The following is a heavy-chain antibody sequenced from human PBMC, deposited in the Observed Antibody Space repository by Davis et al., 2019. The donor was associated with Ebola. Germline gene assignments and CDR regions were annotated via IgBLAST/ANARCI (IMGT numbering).Heavy chain of an antibody. J-gene: IGHJ4*02. CDR2: ISGSGGRTV. Sequence: GESLKISCAASGFTFSSYAMSWVRQAPGKGLEWVSAISGSGGRTVYYADSVKGRFTISRDNAKNSLYLQMNSLRAEDTAVYYCAGVTTATQYVAYWGQGTLVTVSS. CDR3: AGVTTATQYVAY. CDR1: GFTFSSYA. V-gene: IGHV3-23*01. D-gene: IGHD4-17*01.